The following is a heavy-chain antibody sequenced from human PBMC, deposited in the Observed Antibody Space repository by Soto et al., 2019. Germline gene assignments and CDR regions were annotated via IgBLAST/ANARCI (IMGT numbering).Heavy chain of an antibody. J-gene: IGHJ4*02. CDR3: ATPTRY. CDR2: IIPILGIA. V-gene: IGHV1-69*02. CDR1: GGTFSSYT. Sequence: QVQLVQSGAEVKKPGSSVKVSCKASGGTFSSYTVSWVQQAPGQGLEWMGRIIPILGIANYAQKFQGRVTITADKSPGTASMELSRMIFEDTAVYYCATPTRYWGQGTRVTVSS.